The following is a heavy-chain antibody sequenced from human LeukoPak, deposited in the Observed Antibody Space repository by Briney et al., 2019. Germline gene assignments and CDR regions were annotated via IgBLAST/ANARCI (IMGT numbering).Heavy chain of an antibody. Sequence: GESLKISCKGSGYSFISYWIGWVRQMPGKGLEWMGIIYPGDSDTRYSPSFQGQVTISADKSISTAYLQWSSLKASDTAMYYCASSSAEYYDSSGYPHFYYFDYWGQGTLVTVSS. D-gene: IGHD3-22*01. CDR3: ASSSAEYYDSSGYPHFYYFDY. CDR2: IYPGDSDT. J-gene: IGHJ4*02. V-gene: IGHV5-51*01. CDR1: GYSFISYW.